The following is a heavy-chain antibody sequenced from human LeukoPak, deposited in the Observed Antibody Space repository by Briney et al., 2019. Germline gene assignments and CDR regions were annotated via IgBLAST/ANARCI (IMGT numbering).Heavy chain of an antibody. D-gene: IGHD3-16*01. CDR3: ASSRMRLNYFDY. CDR2: INPSGGST. CDR1: GYTFTSYY. Sequence: GASVKVSCKASGYTFTSYYMHWVRQAPGQGLEWMGIINPSGGSTSYAQKFQGRVTMTRDTSTSTVYMELSSLRSEDTAVYYCASSRMRLNYFDYWGQGTLVTVSP. V-gene: IGHV1-46*01. J-gene: IGHJ4*02.